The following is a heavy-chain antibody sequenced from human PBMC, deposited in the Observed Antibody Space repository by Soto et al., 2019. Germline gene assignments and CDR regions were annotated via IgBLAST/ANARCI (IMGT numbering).Heavy chain of an antibody. J-gene: IGHJ4*02. Sequence: QVQLQESGPGLVKPSETLSLTCTVSGGSISSYYWSWIRQPPGKGLEWIGYIYYTGSTNYNPSLKSRVTISVDTSKHQFALKLSAVTAADTAVYSCARGPGGYSHLDYWGQGTLVTVSS. CDR2: IYYTGST. CDR1: GGSISSYY. CDR3: ARGPGGYSHLDY. V-gene: IGHV4-59*01. D-gene: IGHD5-12*01.